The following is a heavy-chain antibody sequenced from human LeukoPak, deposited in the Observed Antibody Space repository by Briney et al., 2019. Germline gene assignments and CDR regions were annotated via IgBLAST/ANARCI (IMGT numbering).Heavy chain of an antibody. D-gene: IGHD3-22*01. CDR3: ARAYWGYYDDSGYPFDN. CDR2: IRSDGSNK. Sequence: PGGSLRLSCAASGFTVSSNYMSWVRQASGKGLEWGAFIRSDGSNKYYADSVKGRFTISRDNSKNTLYLQMNSLRAEDTAVYYCARAYWGYYDDSGYPFDNWGQGTLVTVSS. J-gene: IGHJ4*02. V-gene: IGHV3-30*02. CDR1: GFTVSSNY.